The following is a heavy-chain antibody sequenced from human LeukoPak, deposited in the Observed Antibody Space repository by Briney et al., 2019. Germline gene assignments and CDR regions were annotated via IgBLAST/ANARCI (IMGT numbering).Heavy chain of an antibody. Sequence: SQTLSLTCAISGDSVSSNGAAWNWIRQSPSRGLEWLARTYYRAKWYNDYAVSVKSRMTISPDTSKNQFSLQLNSVTPEDTAVYYCARFSESGVDAFDIWGQGTMVTVSS. CDR2: TYYRAKWYN. CDR1: GDSVSSNGAA. D-gene: IGHD7-27*01. V-gene: IGHV6-1*01. J-gene: IGHJ3*02. CDR3: ARFSESGVDAFDI.